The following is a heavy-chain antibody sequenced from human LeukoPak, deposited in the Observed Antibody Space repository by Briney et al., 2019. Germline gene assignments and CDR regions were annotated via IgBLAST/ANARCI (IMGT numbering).Heavy chain of an antibody. J-gene: IGHJ4*02. V-gene: IGHV4-59*01. D-gene: IGHD1-14*01. CDR1: GGSISSYY. CDR2: IYYSGST. CDR3: ARDRKAGLFDY. Sequence: PSETLSLTCTVSGGSISSYYWSWIRQPPGKGLEWIGYIYYSGSTNYNPSLKSRVTISVDTSKNQFSLKLSPVTAADTAVYYCARDRKAGLFDYRGQGTLVTVSS.